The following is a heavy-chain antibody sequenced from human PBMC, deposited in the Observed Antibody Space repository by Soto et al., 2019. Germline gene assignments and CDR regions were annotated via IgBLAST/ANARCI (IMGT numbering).Heavy chain of an antibody. CDR2: IKSKTDGGTT. CDR1: GFTFSNAW. CDR3: TTDVEYDSSGYLGSFDI. D-gene: IGHD3-22*01. Sequence: EVQLVESGGGLVKPGGSLRLSCAASGFTFSNAWMSWVRQAPGKGLEWVGRIKSKTDGGTTDYAAPVKGRFTISRDDSKNTLYLQMNSLKTEDTAVYYCTTDVEYDSSGYLGSFDIWGQGTMVTVSS. J-gene: IGHJ3*02. V-gene: IGHV3-15*01.